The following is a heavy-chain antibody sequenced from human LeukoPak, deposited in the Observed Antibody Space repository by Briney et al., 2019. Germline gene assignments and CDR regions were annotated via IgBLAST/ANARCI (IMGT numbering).Heavy chain of an antibody. V-gene: IGHV3-23*01. CDR2: LSGTGGST. D-gene: IGHD2-15*01. CDR3: ARSAAARX. J-gene: IGHJ3*01. Sequence: PGGSLRLSCAASGFTFSNYAMSWVRQAPGKGLEWVSTLSGTGGSTYYADSVKGRFTISRDNSKNTLYLQMNSLRAEDTAVYYCARSAAARXWXQGTMVTVSS. CDR1: GFTFSNYA.